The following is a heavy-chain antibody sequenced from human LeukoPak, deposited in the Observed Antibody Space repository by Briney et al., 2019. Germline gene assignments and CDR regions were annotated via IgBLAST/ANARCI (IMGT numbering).Heavy chain of an antibody. Sequence: GASVKVSCKASGYTFTGYYMHWVRQAPGQGLEWMGRINPNSGGTNYAQKFQGRVTMTRDTSISTAYVELSRLRSDDTAVYYCARSSLYGSGSYHNDYWGQGTLVTVSS. V-gene: IGHV1-2*06. CDR2: INPNSGGT. J-gene: IGHJ4*02. CDR3: ARSSLYGSGSYHNDY. CDR1: GYTFTGYY. D-gene: IGHD3-10*01.